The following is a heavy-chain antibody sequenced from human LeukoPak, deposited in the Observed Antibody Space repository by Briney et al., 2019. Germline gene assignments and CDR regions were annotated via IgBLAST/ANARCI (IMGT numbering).Heavy chain of an antibody. Sequence: ASVKVSCKASGYTFTSYYMHWVRQAPGQGPEWMGIINPSGGSTSYAQKFQGRVTMTRDMSTSTVYMELSRLRSDDTAVYYCARVGYSGYDLGSYYGMDVWGQGTTVTVSS. CDR1: GYTFTSYY. D-gene: IGHD5-12*01. CDR2: INPSGGST. J-gene: IGHJ6*02. V-gene: IGHV1-46*01. CDR3: ARVGYSGYDLGSYYGMDV.